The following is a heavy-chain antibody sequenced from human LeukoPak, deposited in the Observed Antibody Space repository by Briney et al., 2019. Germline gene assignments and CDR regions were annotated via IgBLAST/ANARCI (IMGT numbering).Heavy chain of an antibody. CDR1: GFTFSSYG. J-gene: IGHJ6*03. CDR2: IRYDGSNK. V-gene: IGHV3-30*02. CDR3: ARDYRDNSSWYVGYYYYYMDA. Sequence: PGGSLRLSCAASGFTFSSYGMHWVRQAPGKGLEWVAFIRYDGSNKYYADSVKGRFTISRDNSKNTLYLQMNSLRAEDTAVYYCARDYRDNSSWYVGYYYYYMDAWGKGTTVTISS. D-gene: IGHD6-13*01.